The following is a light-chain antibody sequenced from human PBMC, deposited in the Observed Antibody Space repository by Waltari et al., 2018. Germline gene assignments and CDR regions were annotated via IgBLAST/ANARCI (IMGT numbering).Light chain of an antibody. CDR1: QSISTW. Sequence: DVQMTQYPSTLSASVGDRVPITCRASQSISTWLPWNQQKAGKAPKVLIYKASSLESGVPSRFSGSGSGTEFTLTISSLQPDDFATYYCQQYNSVLWTFGQGTKVEIK. CDR3: QQYNSVLWT. CDR2: KAS. V-gene: IGKV1-5*03. J-gene: IGKJ1*01.